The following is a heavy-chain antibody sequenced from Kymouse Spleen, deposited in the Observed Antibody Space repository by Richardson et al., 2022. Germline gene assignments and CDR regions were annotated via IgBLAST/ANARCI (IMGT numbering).Heavy chain of an antibody. J-gene: IGHJ6*02. CDR1: GFTFSSYG. V-gene: IGHV3-33*01. Sequence: QVQLVESGGGVVQPGRSLRLSCAASGFTFSSYGMHWVRQAPGKGLEWVAVIWYDGSNKYYADSVKGRFTISRDNSKNTLYLQMNSLRAEDTAVYYCARDIVLMVYAKDYYYGMDVWGQGTTVTVSS. CDR2: IWYDGSNK. CDR3: ARDIVLMVYAKDYYYGMDV. D-gene: IGHD2-8*01.